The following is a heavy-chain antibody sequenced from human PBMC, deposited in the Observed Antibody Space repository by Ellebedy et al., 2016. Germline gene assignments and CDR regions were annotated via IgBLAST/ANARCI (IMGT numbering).Heavy chain of an antibody. Sequence: SGPTLVKPTQTLTLTCTFSGFSLDTNEVVVGWIRQPPGGALEWLSFIYGSDDKRYRPSLRSRLTITKDTSKNQVVLTMTNMDPVDTATYFCAHKSVCREVDYWGQGTLVIVSS. CDR1: GFSLDTNEVV. J-gene: IGHJ4*02. V-gene: IGHV2-5*01. CDR2: IYGSDDK. CDR3: AHKSVCREVDY. D-gene: IGHD3-16*01.